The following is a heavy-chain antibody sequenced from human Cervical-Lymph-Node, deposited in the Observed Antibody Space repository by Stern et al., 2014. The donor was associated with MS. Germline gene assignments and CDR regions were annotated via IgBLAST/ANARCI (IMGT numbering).Heavy chain of an antibody. D-gene: IGHD3-10*01. Sequence: QVQLMQSGAEVKKPGSSVKVSCKASGGTFSSYAISWVRQAPGQGLEWMGGIIPIFGTANYAQKFQGRVTITADESTSTAYMELSSLRSEDTAMYYCARGDTMVRGVITPDYYGMDVWGQGTTVTVSS. V-gene: IGHV1-69*01. CDR3: ARGDTMVRGVITPDYYGMDV. CDR1: GGTFSSYA. CDR2: IIPIFGTA. J-gene: IGHJ6*02.